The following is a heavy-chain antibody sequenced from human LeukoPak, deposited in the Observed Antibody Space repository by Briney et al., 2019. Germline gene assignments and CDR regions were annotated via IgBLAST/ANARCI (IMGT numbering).Heavy chain of an antibody. CDR2: INQGGSDK. CDR1: GFTFSGHW. V-gene: IGHV3-7*01. J-gene: IGHJ4*02. CDR3: TRDRSWAEDD. D-gene: IGHD6-6*01. Sequence: GGSLRLSCAASGFTFSGHWTSWVRQAPGKGLEWVANINQGGSDKYYVDSVKGRFTISRDNANNLLYLQMNSLRGEDTAVYYCTRDRSWAEDDWGQGTLVTVSS.